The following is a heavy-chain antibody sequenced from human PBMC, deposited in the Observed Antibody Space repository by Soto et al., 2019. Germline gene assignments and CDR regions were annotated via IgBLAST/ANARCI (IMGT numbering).Heavy chain of an antibody. Sequence: PXESLRLSCAASGFTFSSYSMSWVRQAPGKGLEWVSGFRTSGDGGTTYYADSVKGRFTISRDNSKNMLFLQMNSLRAEDTAIYYCAKKVNSGPGSQYFDYWGQGTLVTVSS. CDR3: AKKVNSGPGSQYFDY. CDR1: GFTFSSYS. J-gene: IGHJ4*02. CDR2: FRTSGDGGTT. D-gene: IGHD3-10*01. V-gene: IGHV3-23*01.